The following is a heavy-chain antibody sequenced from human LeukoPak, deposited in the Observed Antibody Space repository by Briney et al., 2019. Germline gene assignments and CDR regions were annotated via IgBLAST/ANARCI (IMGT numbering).Heavy chain of an antibody. D-gene: IGHD3-10*01. J-gene: IGHJ4*02. CDR3: ARGRRNYYGSGSYYWTPYYFDY. CDR1: GFPFSSYS. Sequence: GGSLRLPCAASGFPFSSYSWNWVRQAPGKGLEWVSSFSGSRSNIYYADSVKGRFTISRDNAKNSLYLQMNSLRAEDTAVHYCARGRRNYYGSGSYYWTPYYFDYWGQGTLVTVSS. V-gene: IGHV3-21*01. CDR2: FSGSRSNI.